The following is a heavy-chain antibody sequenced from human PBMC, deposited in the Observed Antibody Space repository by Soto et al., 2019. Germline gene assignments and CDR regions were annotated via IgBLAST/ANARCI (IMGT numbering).Heavy chain of an antibody. CDR3: ARQRTTGVTQAYFDH. V-gene: IGHV4-39*01. CDR2: IYYSGRT. CDR1: GESISSSSYY. Sequence: SETLSLTCIVSGESISSSSYYWGWIRQPPGKGLEWIGSIYYSGRTYYNPSFKSRVTISIYTSKNQLSLKLSSVTATDTAGYYCARQRTTGVTQAYFDHWGQGAPVTVSS. J-gene: IGHJ4*02. D-gene: IGHD2-21*02.